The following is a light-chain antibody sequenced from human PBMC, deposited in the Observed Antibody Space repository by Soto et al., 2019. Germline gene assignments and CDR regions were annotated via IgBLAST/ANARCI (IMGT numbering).Light chain of an antibody. CDR3: SSYTISTTLV. CDR1: SSDIGGYKY. V-gene: IGLV2-14*01. CDR2: EVS. J-gene: IGLJ1*01. Sequence: QSALTQPASVSGSLGQSITISCTGTSSDIGGYKYVSWYQQHPGKAPKLIIFEVSNRPSGVSDRFSGSNSGNTASLTISGLQAEDEADYYCSSYTISTTLVFGTGTKVTVL.